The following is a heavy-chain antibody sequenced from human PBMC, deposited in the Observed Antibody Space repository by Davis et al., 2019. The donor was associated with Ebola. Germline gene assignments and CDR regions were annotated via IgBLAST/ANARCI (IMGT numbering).Heavy chain of an antibody. CDR2: IYASGGT. J-gene: IGHJ5*02. D-gene: IGHD1-14*01. CDR1: GDSITSGSYY. CDR3: ATNTTSAGFDH. V-gene: IGHV4-61*09. Sequence: PSETLSLTCTVSGDSITSGSYYWSWIRQPAGKGLEWVGQIYASGGTNYNPSLKSRVTISVDISTNQFSLTLTSVTAADTAVYYCATNTTSAGFDHWGQGTQVSVSA.